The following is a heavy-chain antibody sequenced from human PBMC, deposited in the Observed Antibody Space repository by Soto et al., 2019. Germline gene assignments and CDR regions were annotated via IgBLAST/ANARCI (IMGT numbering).Heavy chain of an antibody. CDR3: ARGFSGTSY. J-gene: IGHJ4*02. CDR2: IYSGGTT. V-gene: IGHV3-66*01. D-gene: IGHD1-26*01. CDR1: GFIVNTVS. Sequence: MQLVESGGGLVQPGGSLRLSCAASGFIVNTVSMSWVRQAPGKGLEWVSVIYSGGTTYYADSVKGRFTMSRDNSKNTLYLQMTSLRADDTAVYYCARGFSGTSYWGQGTLVTVSS.